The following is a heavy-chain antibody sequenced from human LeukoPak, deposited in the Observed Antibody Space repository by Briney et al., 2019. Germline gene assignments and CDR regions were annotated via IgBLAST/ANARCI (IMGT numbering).Heavy chain of an antibody. CDR2: IYYSGST. CDR1: GGSISSGGYY. D-gene: IGHD4-17*01. Sequence: SETLFLTCTVSGGSISSGGYYWSWIRQHPGKGLEWIGYIYYSGSTYYNPSLKSRVTISVDTSKNQFSLKLSSVTAADTAVYYCARRRGGYGDPGMDVWGKGTTVTVSS. V-gene: IGHV4-31*03. J-gene: IGHJ6*04. CDR3: ARRRGGYGDPGMDV.